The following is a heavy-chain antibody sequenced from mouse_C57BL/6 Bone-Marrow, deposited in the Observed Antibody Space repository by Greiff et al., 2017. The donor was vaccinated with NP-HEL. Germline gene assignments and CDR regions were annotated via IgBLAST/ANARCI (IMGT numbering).Heavy chain of an antibody. J-gene: IGHJ3*01. D-gene: IGHD1-1*01. V-gene: IGHV1-85*01. Sequence: QVQLQQSGPELVKPGASVKLSCKASGYTFTSYDINWVKQRPGQGLEWIGWIYPRDGSTKYNEKFKGKATLTVDTSSSTAYMELHSLTSEDSAVYCCARDYYYGSSYVGFAYWGQGTLVTVSA. CDR2: IYPRDGST. CDR1: GYTFTSYD. CDR3: ARDYYYGSSYVGFAY.